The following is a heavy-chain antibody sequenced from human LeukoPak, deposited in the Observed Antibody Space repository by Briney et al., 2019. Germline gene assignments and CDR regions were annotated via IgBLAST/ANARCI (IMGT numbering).Heavy chain of an antibody. V-gene: IGHV1-3*01. Sequence: ASVKVSCTASGYSFTSYAMHWVRQAPGQRLEWMGWINAGNGNTKCSQKFQGRVTIIRDTSASTAYMELSSLRSEDTAVYYCARDQVSGGGDSNFDYWGQGTLVTVSS. J-gene: IGHJ4*02. CDR2: INAGNGNT. CDR1: GYSFTSYA. CDR3: ARDQVSGGGDSNFDY. D-gene: IGHD2-21*01.